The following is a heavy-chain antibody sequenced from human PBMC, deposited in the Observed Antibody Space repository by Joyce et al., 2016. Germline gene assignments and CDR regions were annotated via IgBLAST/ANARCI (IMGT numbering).Heavy chain of an antibody. V-gene: IGHV4-39*07. Sequence: QLLLQESGPGLVKPSETLSLTCSVSGVSISSRSNYWVWIRQPPGKGLEWIDNIYYSGTAYYKSSLESRLTISVDTSKNQFSLKLSSVTAADTAVYYCARDRTYDFWSGYPGYFDYWGQGILVTVSS. D-gene: IGHD3-3*01. CDR2: IYYSGTA. J-gene: IGHJ4*02. CDR1: GVSISSRSNY. CDR3: ARDRTYDFWSGYPGYFDY.